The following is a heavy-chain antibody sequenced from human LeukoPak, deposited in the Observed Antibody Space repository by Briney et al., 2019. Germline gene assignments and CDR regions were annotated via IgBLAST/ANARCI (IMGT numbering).Heavy chain of an antibody. V-gene: IGHV3-21*01. CDR1: GFTFSSYS. Sequence: GGSLRLSCAAFGFTFSSYSMNWVRQAPGKGLEWVSSISSSSSYIYYADSVKGRFTISRDNAKNSLYLQMNSLRAEDTAVYYCARDMGSSWPHHAFDIWGQGTMVTVSS. J-gene: IGHJ3*02. CDR3: ARDMGSSWPHHAFDI. D-gene: IGHD6-13*01. CDR2: ISSSSSYI.